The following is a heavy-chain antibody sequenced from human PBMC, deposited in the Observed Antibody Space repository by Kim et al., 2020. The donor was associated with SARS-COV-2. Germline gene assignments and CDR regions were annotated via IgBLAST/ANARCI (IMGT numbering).Heavy chain of an antibody. J-gene: IGHJ3*02. D-gene: IGHD1-1*01. CDR2: IRSKANSYAT. CDR1: GFTFSGSA. V-gene: IGHV3-73*01. Sequence: GGALRHSCAASGFTFSGSAMHGVRQASGKGLEWVGRIRSKANSYATAYAASVKGRFSITRDDSKNTAYLQMNSLKTEDTAVDYCTSVPGTTLAYWDALD. CDR3: TSVPGTTLAYWDALD.